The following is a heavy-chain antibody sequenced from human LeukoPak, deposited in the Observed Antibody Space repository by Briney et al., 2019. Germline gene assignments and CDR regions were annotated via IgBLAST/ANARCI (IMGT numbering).Heavy chain of an antibody. J-gene: IGHJ4*02. CDR1: GGTFSSYA. D-gene: IGHD3-9*01. V-gene: IGHV1-69*04. CDR3: AREGYYDILTGYYTDY. Sequence: ASVKVSCKASGGTFSSYAISWVRQAPGQGLEWMGRIIPILGIANYAQKFQGRVTITADKSTSTAYMELSSLRSEDTAVYYCAREGYYDILTGYYTDYWGQGTLVTVSS. CDR2: IIPILGIA.